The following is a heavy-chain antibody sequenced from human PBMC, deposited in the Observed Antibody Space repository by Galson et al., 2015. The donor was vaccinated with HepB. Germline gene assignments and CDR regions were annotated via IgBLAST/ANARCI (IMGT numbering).Heavy chain of an antibody. CDR2: INAGNGNT. J-gene: IGHJ6*03. CDR1: GYTFTSYA. CDR3: ARVNYDFWSANYYYYYMDV. Sequence: SVKVSCKASGYTFTSYATHWVRQAPGQRLEWMGWINAGNGNTKYSQKFQGRVTITRDTSASTAYMELSSLRSEDTAVYYCARVNYDFWSANYYYYYMDVWGKGTTVTVSS. D-gene: IGHD3-3*01. V-gene: IGHV1-3*01.